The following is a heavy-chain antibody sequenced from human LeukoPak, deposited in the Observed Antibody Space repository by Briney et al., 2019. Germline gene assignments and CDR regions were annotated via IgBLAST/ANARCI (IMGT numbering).Heavy chain of an antibody. J-gene: IGHJ4*02. CDR3: AKDRQPFCSGDSCYSGFDY. V-gene: IGHV3-21*01. Sequence: GESLRLSCAASEFTFSSYTMNWVRQAPGKGLEWVSSISSSSSYIYYADSMKGRFTISRDNAKNSLYLQMNSLRAEDTAVYYCAKDRQPFCSGDSCYSGFDYWGLGTLVTVTS. CDR1: EFTFSSYT. CDR2: ISSSSSYI. D-gene: IGHD2-15*01.